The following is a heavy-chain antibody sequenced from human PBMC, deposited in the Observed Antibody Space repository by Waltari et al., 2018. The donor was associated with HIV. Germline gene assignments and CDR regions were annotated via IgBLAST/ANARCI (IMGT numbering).Heavy chain of an antibody. CDR3: ARDRLHSNGLWDPAEH. D-gene: IGHD2-8*01. CDR1: RFPFSSSV. CDR2: IGGGDDI. Sequence: EVQLLASGGGLVQPGGSLRLSFATSRFPFSSSVMHWVRQAPEKGLECVSGIGGGDDIYYAESVKGRFTISRDNSKNTVYLQMKSLRVEDTAIYYCARDRLHSNGLWDPAEHWGQGTLVTVSS. V-gene: IGHV3-23*01. J-gene: IGHJ4*02.